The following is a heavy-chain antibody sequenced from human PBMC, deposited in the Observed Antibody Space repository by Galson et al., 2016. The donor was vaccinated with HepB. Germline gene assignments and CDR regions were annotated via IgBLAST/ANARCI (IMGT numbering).Heavy chain of an antibody. J-gene: IGHJ2*01. D-gene: IGHD3-3*01. Sequence: QSGAEVKKPGESLTISCKSSGNIFSSYWIAWVRQMPGKGLEWLGSIYPRHSDTRYSPSFPGQVTNSADKSISTSFLQWSSLSASDTAIYYFARIFGMVPAPSYWYFDLWGRGTLVTVSS. V-gene: IGHV5-51*01. CDR3: ARIFGMVPAPSYWYFDL. CDR2: IYPRHSDT. CDR1: GNIFSSYW.